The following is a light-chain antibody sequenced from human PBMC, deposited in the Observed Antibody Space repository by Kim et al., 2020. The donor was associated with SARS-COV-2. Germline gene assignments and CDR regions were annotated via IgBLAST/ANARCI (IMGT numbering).Light chain of an antibody. CDR2: DAS. CDR3: QQCDSLPLT. CDR1: QGISKC. V-gene: IGKV1-33*01. J-gene: IGKJ5*01. Sequence: DIQMTQSPSSLSASVGDRVTITCQPSQGISKCLNWYQQKAGEAPKLLIYDASSLKTGVPSRFSGSGSGTDFTFTISSLQPEDIATYYCQQCDSLPLTFGQGTRLEIK.